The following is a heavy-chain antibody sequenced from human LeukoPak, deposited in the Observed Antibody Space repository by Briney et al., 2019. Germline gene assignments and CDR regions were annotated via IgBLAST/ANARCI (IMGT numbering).Heavy chain of an antibody. CDR2: IYTSGST. D-gene: IGHD2-2*01. CDR1: GGSISSYY. CDR3: ARAGRYEDIVVVPAAPRPNWFDP. J-gene: IGHJ5*02. V-gene: IGHV4-4*07. Sequence: PSVTLSLTCTVSGGSISSYYWSWIRQPAGKGLEWIGRIYTSGSTNYNPSLKSRVTMSVDTSKNQFSLKLSSVTAADTAVYYCARAGRYEDIVVVPAAPRPNWFDPWGQGTLVTVSS.